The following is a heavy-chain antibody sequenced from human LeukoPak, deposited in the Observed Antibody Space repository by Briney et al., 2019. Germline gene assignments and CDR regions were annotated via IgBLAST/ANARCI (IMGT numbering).Heavy chain of an antibody. Sequence: SETLSLTCTVSGGSISSGGYYWSWIRQHPGKGPEWIGYIYYSGSTYYNPSLKSRVTISVDTSKNQFSLKLSSVTAADTAVYYCARGGDIVVVPAADSAFLDYWGQGTLVTVSS. V-gene: IGHV4-31*03. J-gene: IGHJ4*02. CDR3: ARGGDIVVVPAADSAFLDY. D-gene: IGHD2-2*01. CDR1: GGSISSGGYY. CDR2: IYYSGST.